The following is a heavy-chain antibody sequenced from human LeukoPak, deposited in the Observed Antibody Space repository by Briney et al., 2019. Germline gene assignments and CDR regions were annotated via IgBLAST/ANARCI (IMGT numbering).Heavy chain of an antibody. CDR3: ASSVPDCSGGSCYPHDAFDI. CDR2: MNPNSGNT. Sequence: GASGKVSCKASGYTFTSYDINWVRQATGQGLEWMGWMNPNSGNTGYAQKFQGRVTMTRNTSISTAYMELSSLRSEDTAVYYCASSVPDCSGGSCYPHDAFDIWGQGTMVTVSS. J-gene: IGHJ3*02. D-gene: IGHD2-15*01. V-gene: IGHV1-8*01. CDR1: GYTFTSYD.